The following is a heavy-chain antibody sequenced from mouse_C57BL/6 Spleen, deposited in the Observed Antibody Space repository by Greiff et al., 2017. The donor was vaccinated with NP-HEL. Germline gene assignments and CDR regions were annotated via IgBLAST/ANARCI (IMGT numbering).Heavy chain of an antibody. CDR2: IDPNSGGT. Sequence: QVQLKQPGAELVKPGASVKLSCKASGYTFTSYWMHWVKQRPGRGLEWIGRIDPNSGGTKYNEKFKSKATLTVDKPSSTAYMQLSSLTSEDSAVYYCARGSSYGSSIFDYWGQGTTLTVSA. CDR1: GYTFTSYW. CDR3: ARGSSYGSSIFDY. V-gene: IGHV1-72*01. J-gene: IGHJ2*01. D-gene: IGHD1-1*01.